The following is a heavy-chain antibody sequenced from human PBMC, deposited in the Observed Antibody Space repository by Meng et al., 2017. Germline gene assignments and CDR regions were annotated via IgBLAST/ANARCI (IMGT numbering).Heavy chain of an antibody. Sequence: SETLSLTFAVYGGSFSGYYWSWIRQPPGKGLEWIGEINHSGSTNYNPSLKSRVTISVDTSKNQFSLKLSSVTAADMAVYYCARLRMREPKLNYYYGMDVWGQGTPVTVSS. D-gene: IGHD3-16*01. V-gene: IGHV4-34*01. CDR2: INHSGST. CDR1: GGSFSGYY. CDR3: ARLRMREPKLNYYYGMDV. J-gene: IGHJ6*02.